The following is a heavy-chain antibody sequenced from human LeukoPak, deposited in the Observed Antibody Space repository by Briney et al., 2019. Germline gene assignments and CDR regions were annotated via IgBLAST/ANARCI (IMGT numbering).Heavy chain of an antibody. CDR2: ISSSSSYI. V-gene: IGHV3-21*01. D-gene: IGHD7-27*01. CDR3: AREANWGSYFDY. Sequence: GGSLRLSCAASGFTFSSYGMNWVRQAPGKGLEWVSSISSSSSYICYADSVKGRFTISRDNAKNSLYLQMNSLRAEDTAVYYCAREANWGSYFDYWGQGTLVTVSS. J-gene: IGHJ4*02. CDR1: GFTFSSYG.